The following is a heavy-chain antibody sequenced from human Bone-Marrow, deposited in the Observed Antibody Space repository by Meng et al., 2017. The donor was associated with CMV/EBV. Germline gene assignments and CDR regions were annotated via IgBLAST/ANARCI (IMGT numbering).Heavy chain of an antibody. D-gene: IGHD6-13*01. V-gene: IGHV3-30-3*01. CDR3: ASSRGIAAAGAFDAFDI. J-gene: IGHJ3*02. CDR2: ISYDGSNK. Sequence: GGSLRLSCAASGSTFSSYAMHWVRQAPGKGLEWVAVISYDGSNKYYADSVKGRFTISRDNSKNTLYLQMNSLRAEDTAVYYCASSRGIAAAGAFDAFDIWGQGTMVTFSS. CDR1: GSTFSSYA.